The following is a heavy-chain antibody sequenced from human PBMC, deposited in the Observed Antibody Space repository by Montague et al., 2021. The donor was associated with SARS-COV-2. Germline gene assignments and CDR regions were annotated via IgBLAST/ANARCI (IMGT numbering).Heavy chain of an antibody. Sequence: SETLSLTCAVYGGSFSGYYWSWIRQPPGKGLEWIGEINHSGSTNXNPSLKSRVTISVDTSKNQFSLKLSSVTAADTAVYYCARGDVVAAAGVLIRYYYYYMDVWGKGTTVTVSS. CDR2: INHSGST. D-gene: IGHD6-13*01. CDR1: GGSFSGYY. CDR3: ARGDVVAAAGVLIRYYYYYMDV. J-gene: IGHJ6*03. V-gene: IGHV4-34*01.